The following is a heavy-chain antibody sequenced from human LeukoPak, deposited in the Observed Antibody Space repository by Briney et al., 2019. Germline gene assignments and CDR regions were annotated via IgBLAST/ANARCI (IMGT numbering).Heavy chain of an antibody. J-gene: IGHJ6*04. Sequence: GGTLRLSCAASGFTFSNHGMHWVRQAPGKGLEWVAVISYDGSNKYYADSVKGRFTISRDNSKNTLYLQMNSLRAEDTAVYYCASDKPGIAVAGLDVWGKGTTVTVSS. CDR3: ASDKPGIAVAGLDV. V-gene: IGHV3-30*03. CDR2: ISYDGSNK. D-gene: IGHD6-19*01. CDR1: GFTFSNHG.